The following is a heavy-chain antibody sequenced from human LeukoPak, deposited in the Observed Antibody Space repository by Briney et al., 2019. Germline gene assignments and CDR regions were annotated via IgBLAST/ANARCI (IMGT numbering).Heavy chain of an antibody. CDR3: ARAGELRYMDV. J-gene: IGHJ6*03. V-gene: IGHV3-66*01. CDR1: GFTISANF. Sequence: GSLRLSCAASGFTISANFMSWVRQAPGKGLEWVSVIYSAGRTDYADSVKGRFTISRDNSKNTLYLQMSGLRADDTAIYYCARAGELRYMDVWGKGTAVTVSS. D-gene: IGHD3-16*01. CDR2: IYSAGRT.